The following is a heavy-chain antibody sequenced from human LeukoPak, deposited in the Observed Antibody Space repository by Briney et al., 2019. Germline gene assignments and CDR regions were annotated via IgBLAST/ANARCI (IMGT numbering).Heavy chain of an antibody. CDR2: IYHSGST. Sequence: SETLSLTCTVSGDSVASYYWSWIRQPPGKSLEWIGYIYHSGSTYYNPSLKSRVTISVDRSKNQFSLKLSSVTAADTAVYYCAAVAAAGTRTLDYWGQGTLVTVSS. CDR3: AAVAAAGTRTLDY. J-gene: IGHJ4*02. V-gene: IGHV4-59*02. CDR1: GDSVASYY. D-gene: IGHD6-13*01.